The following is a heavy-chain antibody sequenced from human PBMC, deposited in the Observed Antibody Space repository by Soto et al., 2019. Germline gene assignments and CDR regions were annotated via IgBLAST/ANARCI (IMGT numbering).Heavy chain of an antibody. Sequence: GGSLRLSCAASGFTFSNAWMSWVRQAPGKGLEWVGRIKSKTDSGTTDYAAPVKGRFTISREDSKNTLYLQMNSLKTEDTAVYYCTSGFRGYDTSYFDFWGQGILVTGS. CDR3: TSGFRGYDTSYFDF. D-gene: IGHD5-12*01. J-gene: IGHJ4*02. V-gene: IGHV3-15*01. CDR2: IKSKTDSGTT. CDR1: GFTFSNAW.